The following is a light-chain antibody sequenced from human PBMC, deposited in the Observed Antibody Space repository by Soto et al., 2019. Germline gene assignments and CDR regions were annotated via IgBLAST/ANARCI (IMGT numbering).Light chain of an antibody. J-gene: IGKJ5*01. V-gene: IGKV3-11*01. CDR1: QSVSSY. Sequence: EIVLTQSPATLSLSPGERATLSCRASQSVSSYLAWYQQKPGQAPRLLIYDASNRSTGIPVRFSASGSGTDFTLTISSLEPEDSAVYYCQQRGNWITFGPGTRLEIK. CDR2: DAS. CDR3: QQRGNWIT.